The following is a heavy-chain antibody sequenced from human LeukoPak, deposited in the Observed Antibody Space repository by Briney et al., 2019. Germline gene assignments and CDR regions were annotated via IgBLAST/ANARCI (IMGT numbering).Heavy chain of an antibody. CDR1: GYTFTNYG. J-gene: IGHJ5*02. CDR3: ARGPDASSSLDVGFYWFDP. CDR2: ISAYNGNT. D-gene: IGHD6-13*01. Sequence: GASVKVSCKASGYTFTNYGISWVRQAPGQGLEWMGWISAYNGNTNYAQKLQGRVTMTTDTSTSTAYMELRSLRSDDTAVYYCARGPDASSSLDVGFYWFDPWGQGTLVTVSS. V-gene: IGHV1-18*01.